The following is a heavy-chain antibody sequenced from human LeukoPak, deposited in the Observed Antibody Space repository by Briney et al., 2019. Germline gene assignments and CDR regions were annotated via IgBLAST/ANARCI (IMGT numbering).Heavy chain of an antibody. V-gene: IGHV4-59*10. CDR2: IYTSGST. D-gene: IGHD3-10*01. CDR3: AGTMVRANWFDP. CDR1: GGSFSGYY. Sequence: SETLSLTCAVYGGSFSGYYWSWIRQPAGKGLEWIGRIYTSGSTNYNPSLKSRVTMSVDTSKNQFSLKLSSVTAADTAVYYCAGTMVRANWFDPWGQGTLVTVSS. J-gene: IGHJ5*02.